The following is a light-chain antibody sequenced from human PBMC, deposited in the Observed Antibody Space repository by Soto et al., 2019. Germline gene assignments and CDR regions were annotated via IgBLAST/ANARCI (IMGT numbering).Light chain of an antibody. Sequence: EIVMTQSPATLSVSPGETATLSCRASQSVSYNLAWYQQKPGQGPRLLIYGAFTRATGIPARFSGSGSGTDFPLPISSLQSEDFAVYYCQQYKTWPPLTFGGGTKVEIK. CDR3: QQYKTWPPLT. CDR1: QSVSYN. V-gene: IGKV3-15*01. CDR2: GAF. J-gene: IGKJ4*01.